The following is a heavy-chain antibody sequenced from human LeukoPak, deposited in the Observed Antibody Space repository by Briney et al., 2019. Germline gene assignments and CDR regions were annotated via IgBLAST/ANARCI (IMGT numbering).Heavy chain of an antibody. CDR2: IYYSGST. J-gene: IGHJ4*02. V-gene: IGHV4-39*02. CDR1: GGSISSSSYY. Sequence: SETLSLTCTVSGGSISSSSYYWGWIRQPPGKELEWIGSIYYSGSTYYNPSLKSRVTISVDTSKNQFSLKLGSVTAADTAVYYCARDRAGTSDYWGQGTLVTVSS. CDR3: ARDRAGTSDY. D-gene: IGHD6-19*01.